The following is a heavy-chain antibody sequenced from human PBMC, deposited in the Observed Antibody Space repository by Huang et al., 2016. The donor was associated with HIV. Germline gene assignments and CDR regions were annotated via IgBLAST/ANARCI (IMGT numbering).Heavy chain of an antibody. J-gene: IGHJ3*01. CDR3: SRGPSTPATEL. V-gene: IGHV4-39*02. CDR2: IYSNGNT. Sequence: QVQLQESGQGLVKPSDTLSLTCIVSGDSVDSSYSYWGWVRQPPGKGREWMGSIYSNGNTYYNKYLKSRITISVETSKNHFSLNLKTVTAADTAVYYCSRGPSTPATELWGQGTMVTVSS. CDR1: GDSVDSSYSY. D-gene: IGHD1-1*01.